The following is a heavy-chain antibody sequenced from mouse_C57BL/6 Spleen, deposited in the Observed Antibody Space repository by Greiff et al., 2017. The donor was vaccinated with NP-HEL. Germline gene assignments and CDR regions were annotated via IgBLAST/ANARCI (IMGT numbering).Heavy chain of an antibody. CDR2: INPYNGGT. CDR3: GRKDYDYGVDFDV. CDR1: GYTFTDYY. V-gene: IGHV1-19*01. Sequence: VQLQQSGPVLVKPGASVKMSCKASGYTFTDYYMNWVKQSHGKSLEWIGVINPYNGGTSYNQKFKGKATLTVDKSSSTAYMELNSLTSEDSAVXYCGRKDYDYGVDFDVWGTGTTVTVSS. D-gene: IGHD2-4*01. J-gene: IGHJ1*03.